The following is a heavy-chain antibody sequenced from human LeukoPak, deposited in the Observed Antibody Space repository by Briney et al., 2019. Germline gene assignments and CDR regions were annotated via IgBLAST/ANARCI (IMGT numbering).Heavy chain of an antibody. V-gene: IGHV1-3*01. CDR2: INAGDGNT. CDR3: ASDYYYYYGTDV. Sequence: ASVKVSCKASGYTFTSYAMHWVRQAPGQRLEWMGWINAGDGNTKYSQKFQGRVTITRDTSASTAYMELSSLRSEDTAVYYCASDYYYYYGTDVWGQGTTVTVSS. J-gene: IGHJ6*02. CDR1: GYTFTSYA.